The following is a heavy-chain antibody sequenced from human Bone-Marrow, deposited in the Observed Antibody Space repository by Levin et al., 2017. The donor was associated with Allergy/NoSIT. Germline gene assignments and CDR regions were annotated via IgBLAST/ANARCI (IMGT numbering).Heavy chain of an antibody. CDR2: ISSSSSYI. D-gene: IGHD3-3*01. CDR3: ARDSQILPDFWSGYSLGYGMDV. V-gene: IGHV3-21*01. CDR1: GFTFSSYS. J-gene: IGHJ6*02. Sequence: GGSLRLSCAASGFTFSSYSMNWVRQAPGKGLEWVSSISSSSSYIYYADSVKGRFTISRDNAKNSLYLQMNSLRAEDTAVYYCARDSQILPDFWSGYSLGYGMDVWGQGTTVTVSS.